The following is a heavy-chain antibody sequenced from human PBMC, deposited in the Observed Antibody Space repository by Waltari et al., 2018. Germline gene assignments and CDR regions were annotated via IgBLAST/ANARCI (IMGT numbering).Heavy chain of an antibody. D-gene: IGHD3-3*01. CDR2: MNPNSGGT. Sequence: QVQLVQSGAEVKKPGASVKVSCKASGYTFTGYYMHWLRQAPGQGLEWMGWMNPNSGGTTYAQKFQGRFNMTRDTSISTGYMELSRLRSDDTAVYYCARLKAYYDFWSGSHLDYWGQGTLVTVSS. CDR1: GYTFTGYY. J-gene: IGHJ4*02. V-gene: IGHV1-2*02. CDR3: ARLKAYYDFWSGSHLDY.